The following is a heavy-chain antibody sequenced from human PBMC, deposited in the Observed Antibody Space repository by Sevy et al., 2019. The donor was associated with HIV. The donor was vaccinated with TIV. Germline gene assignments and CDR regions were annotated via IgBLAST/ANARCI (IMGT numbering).Heavy chain of an antibody. V-gene: IGHV3-23*01. Sequence: GGSLRLSCAASGFTFSSYATTWVRQAPGKGLEWVSSISDNGGGTYYADSVKGRFTISRDNSKNTLDLQMSSLRAEDTALYYCAKDSGGSGYDRLDYWGQGTLVTVSS. CDR2: ISDNGGGT. CDR3: AKDSGGSGYDRLDY. D-gene: IGHD2-15*01. J-gene: IGHJ4*02. CDR1: GFTFSSYA.